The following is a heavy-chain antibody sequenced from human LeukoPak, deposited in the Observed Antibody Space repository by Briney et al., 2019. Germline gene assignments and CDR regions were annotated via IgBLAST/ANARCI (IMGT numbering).Heavy chain of an antibody. CDR2: INHSGST. Sequence: SETLSLTCAVYGGSFSGYYWSWIRQPPGKGLEWIGEINHSGSTNYNPPLKSRVTISVDTSKNQFSLRLSSVTAADTAVYYCARGRILWFGELLDYWGQGTLVTVSS. CDR1: GGSFSGYY. D-gene: IGHD3-10*01. J-gene: IGHJ4*02. V-gene: IGHV4-34*01. CDR3: ARGRILWFGELLDY.